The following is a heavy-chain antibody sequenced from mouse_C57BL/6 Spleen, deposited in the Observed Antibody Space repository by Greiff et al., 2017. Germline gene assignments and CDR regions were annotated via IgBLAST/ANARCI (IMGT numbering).Heavy chain of an antibody. D-gene: IGHD2-2*01. Sequence: QVHVKQSGAELVRPGASVTLSCKASGYTFTDYEMHWVKQTPVHGLEWIGAIDPETGGTAYNQKFKGKAILTADKSSSTAYMELRSLTSEDSAVYYCTRGLPLDYWGQGTTLTVSS. V-gene: IGHV1-15*01. CDR3: TRGLPLDY. CDR2: IDPETGGT. CDR1: GYTFTDYE. J-gene: IGHJ2*01.